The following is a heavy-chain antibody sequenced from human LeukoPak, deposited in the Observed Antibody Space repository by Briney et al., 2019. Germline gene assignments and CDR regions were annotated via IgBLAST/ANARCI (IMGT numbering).Heavy chain of an antibody. Sequence: ASVTVSCKASGYTFTNYYMHWVRQAPGQGLAWMALSNASGGSTSYAQKFQGRVTMTRDTSTSTVYMELSSLRSVDTAVYYCARVVGSYYGSGSYPYYFDYWGQGTLVTVSS. CDR1: GYTFTNYY. CDR2: SNASGGST. CDR3: ARVVGSYYGSGSYPYYFDY. J-gene: IGHJ4*02. D-gene: IGHD3-10*01. V-gene: IGHV1-46*01.